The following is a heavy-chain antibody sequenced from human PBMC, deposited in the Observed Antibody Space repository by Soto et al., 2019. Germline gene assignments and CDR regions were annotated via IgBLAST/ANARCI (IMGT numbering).Heavy chain of an antibody. CDR1: GGTFSSYA. Sequence: ASSVKVSCKASGGTFSSYAISWVRQAPGQGLEWMGGIIPIFGTANYAQKFQGRVTITADESTSTAYMELSSLRSEDTAVYYCARDEPAAYCGGDCYSGYYYGMDVWGQGTTVIVSS. J-gene: IGHJ6*02. CDR2: IIPIFGTA. V-gene: IGHV1-69*13. D-gene: IGHD2-21*02. CDR3: ARDEPAAYCGGDCYSGYYYGMDV.